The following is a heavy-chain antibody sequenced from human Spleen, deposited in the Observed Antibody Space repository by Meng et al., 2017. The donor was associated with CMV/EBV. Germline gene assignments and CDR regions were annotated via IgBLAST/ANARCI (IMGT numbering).Heavy chain of an antibody. CDR2: IWYDGSRR. J-gene: IGHJ6*02. D-gene: IGHD5-18*01. CDR1: GFTFSSYS. V-gene: IGHV3-33*08. CDR3: ARPNLCSYGFRTNHYYGMDL. Sequence: GESLKISCAASGFTFSSYSMNWVRQAPGKGLEWVAVIWYDGSRRNYVDSVKGRFTISRDNSKNTLYLQMNSLRVEDTAMYYCARPNLCSYGFRTNHYYGMDLWGQGTTVTVSS.